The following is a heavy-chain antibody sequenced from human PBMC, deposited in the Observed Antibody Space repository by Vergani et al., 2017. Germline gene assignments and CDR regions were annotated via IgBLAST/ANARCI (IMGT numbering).Heavy chain of an antibody. CDR3: ARGGQHCSSTSCYFHYFDY. CDR1: GGSISSYY. J-gene: IGHJ4*02. D-gene: IGHD2-2*01. V-gene: IGHV4-4*07. CDR2: IYTSGST. Sequence: QVQLQESGPGLVKPSETLSLTCTVSGGSISSYYWSWIRQPAGKGLEWIGRIYTSGSTNYNPSLKSRVTMSVDTSKNQFSLKLSSVTDADTAVYYCARGGQHCSSTSCYFHYFDYWGQGTLVTVSS.